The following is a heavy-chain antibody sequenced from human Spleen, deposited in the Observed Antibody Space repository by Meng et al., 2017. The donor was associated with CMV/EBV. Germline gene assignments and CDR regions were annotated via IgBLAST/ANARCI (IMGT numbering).Heavy chain of an antibody. V-gene: IGHV3-66*02. CDR1: GFTVSTPY. CDR3: ARHLVVAAAIQYYYHNYGLDV. Sequence: GEALKISCAAYGFTVSTPYMSWVRQAAGKGMEWVSVIYSAGNTYYADAVKGRFTISRDDSRNTLSLQMNSLRVEDTAVYYCARHLVVAAAIQYYYHNYGLDVWGQGTTVTVSS. J-gene: IGHJ6*02. D-gene: IGHD2-2*01. CDR2: IYSAGNT.